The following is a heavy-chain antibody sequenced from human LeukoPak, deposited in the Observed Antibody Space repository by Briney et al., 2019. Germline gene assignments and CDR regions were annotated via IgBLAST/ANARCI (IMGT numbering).Heavy chain of an antibody. CDR1: GYSFTSYW. Sequence: GESLKISCKGSGYSFTSYWIGWVRQMPGKGLGWMGIIYPGDSDTRYSPSFQGQVTISADKSLSTAYLQWSSLKASDTAMYYCARHIGGSRSWANWFDPWGQGTLVTVSS. CDR2: IYPGDSDT. V-gene: IGHV5-51*01. CDR3: ARHIGGSRSWANWFDP. J-gene: IGHJ5*02. D-gene: IGHD6-13*01.